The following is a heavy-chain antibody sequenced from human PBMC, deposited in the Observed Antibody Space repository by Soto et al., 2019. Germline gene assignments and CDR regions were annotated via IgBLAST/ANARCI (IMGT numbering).Heavy chain of an antibody. CDR1: GYTFTSYD. CDR3: ARAASEYSSSYYYGMDV. CDR2: MNPNSGNT. J-gene: IGHJ6*02. Sequence: QVQLVQSGAEVKKPGASVKVSCKASGYTFTSYDINWVRQATGQGLEWMGWMNPNSGNTGYAQKCQGRVTRTRNTSISTANMELSSLRSEDTAVYYCARAASEYSSSYYYGMDVWGQGTTVTVSS. V-gene: IGHV1-8*01. D-gene: IGHD6-6*01.